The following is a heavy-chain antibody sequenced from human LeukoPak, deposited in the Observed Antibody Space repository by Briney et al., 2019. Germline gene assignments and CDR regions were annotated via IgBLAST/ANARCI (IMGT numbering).Heavy chain of an antibody. D-gene: IGHD6-13*01. J-gene: IGHJ4*02. CDR3: ARLAGSSWYHEVLLGRDY. CDR2: IYYRGST. CDR1: GGSISSSSYY. V-gene: IGHV4-39*01. Sequence: SETLSLTCTVSGGSISSSSYYWGWIRQPPGKGLEWIGYIYYRGSTYYNPSLKSRVTISVDTSKNQFSLKLSSVTAADTAVYYCARLAGSSWYHEVLLGRDYWGQGTLVTVSS.